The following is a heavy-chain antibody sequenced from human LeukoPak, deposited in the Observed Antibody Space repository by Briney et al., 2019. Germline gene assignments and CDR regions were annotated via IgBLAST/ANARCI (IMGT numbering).Heavy chain of an antibody. CDR2: IYYSGST. CDR1: GGSISNYY. J-gene: IGHJ6*02. Sequence: PSETLSLTCTVSGGSISNYYWSWIRQPPGKGLEWIGYIYYSGSTNYNPSLKSRVTISVDTSKNQFSLKLSSVTAADTAVYYCARGTPHLGYCSSTSCPLYYYYYYGMDVWGQGTTVTVSS. CDR3: ARGTPHLGYCSSTSCPLYYYYYYGMDV. V-gene: IGHV4-59*12. D-gene: IGHD2-2*01.